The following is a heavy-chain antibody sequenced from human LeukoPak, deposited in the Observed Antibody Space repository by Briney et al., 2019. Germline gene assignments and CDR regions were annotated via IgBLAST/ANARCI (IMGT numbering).Heavy chain of an antibody. D-gene: IGHD1-26*01. V-gene: IGHV5-51*01. Sequence: GESLQISCQGSGYSFTSSWIGWVRQMPGKGLEWVGVIYPGDSDTRYSPSFQGQVTISADKSISTAYLQWSSLKASDTAMYYCARREPRGSNYGVDVWGQGTTVTVSS. CDR1: GYSFTSSW. J-gene: IGHJ6*02. CDR2: IYPGDSDT. CDR3: ARREPRGSNYGVDV.